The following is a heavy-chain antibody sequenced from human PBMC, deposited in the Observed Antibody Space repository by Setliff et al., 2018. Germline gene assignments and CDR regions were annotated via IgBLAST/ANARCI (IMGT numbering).Heavy chain of an antibody. CDR3: ARDQFRNSGGLYS. V-gene: IGHV3-23*05. J-gene: IGHJ5*02. CDR1: GFTISGYA. CDR2: IKDSDYST. Sequence: PGGSLRLSCVGSGFTISGYAMTWVRQVPGKGLEWISSIKDSDYSTYYADSVKGRFTISRDNSKNTLYLQMNGLRAEDSAIYYCARDQFRNSGGLYSWGQGTLVTVSS. D-gene: IGHD1-7*01.